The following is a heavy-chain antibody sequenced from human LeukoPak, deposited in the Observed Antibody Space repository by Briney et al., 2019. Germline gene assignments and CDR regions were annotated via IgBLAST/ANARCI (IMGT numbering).Heavy chain of an antibody. J-gene: IGHJ4*02. Sequence: PGGSLRLSCAASGFTFSNAWMSWVRQAPGKGLEWVGRIKSKTDGGTTDYAAPVKGGFTISRDDSKNTLYLQMNSLKTEDTAVYYCTTDASDDWNYYDYWGQGTLVTVSS. CDR2: IKSKTDGGTT. V-gene: IGHV3-15*01. D-gene: IGHD3-9*01. CDR3: TTDASDDWNYYDY. CDR1: GFTFSNAW.